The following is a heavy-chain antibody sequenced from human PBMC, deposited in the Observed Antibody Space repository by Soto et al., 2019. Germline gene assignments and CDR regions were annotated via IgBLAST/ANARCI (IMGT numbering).Heavy chain of an antibody. Sequence: GGSLRLSCAASGFTFSGSAMHWVRQAPGKGLEWVGRIRSKANSHATAYAASVNGRFTISRDDSKNTAYLQMNSLRAEDTAVYYCAKERWAAAGTPTLDYWGQGTLVTVSS. V-gene: IGHV3-73*01. CDR1: GFTFSGSA. CDR3: AKERWAAAGTPTLDY. D-gene: IGHD6-13*01. CDR2: IRSKANSHAT. J-gene: IGHJ4*02.